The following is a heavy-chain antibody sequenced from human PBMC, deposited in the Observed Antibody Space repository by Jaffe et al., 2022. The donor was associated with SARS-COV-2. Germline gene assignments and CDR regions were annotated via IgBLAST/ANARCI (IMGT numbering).Heavy chain of an antibody. V-gene: IGHV3-48*01. CDR2: ISSSAI. CDR3: ARSVGHLDY. Sequence: EVHLVESGGDLVQPGESLRLSCAASGFTFSSYSMNWVRQAPGKGLEWLSFISSSAIYYADSVKGRFTISRDNAKDSLYLQMNSLRTEDTAVYYCARSVGHLDYWGQGTLVTVSS. J-gene: IGHJ4*02. D-gene: IGHD1-26*01. CDR1: GFTFSSYS.